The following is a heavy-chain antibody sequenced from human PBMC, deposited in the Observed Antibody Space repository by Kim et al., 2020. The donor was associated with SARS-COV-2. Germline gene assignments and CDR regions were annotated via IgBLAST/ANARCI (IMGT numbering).Heavy chain of an antibody. J-gene: IGHJ4*02. Sequence: GGSLRLSCAASGFTFSNAWMSWVRQAPGKGLEWVGRIKSKTDGGTTDYAAPVKGRFTISRDDSKNTLYLQMNSLKTEDTAVYYCTTERDYYGSGTRTYWGQGTLVTVSS. V-gene: IGHV3-15*01. CDR2: IKSKTDGGTT. CDR1: GFTFSNAW. CDR3: TTERDYYGSGTRTY. D-gene: IGHD3-10*01.